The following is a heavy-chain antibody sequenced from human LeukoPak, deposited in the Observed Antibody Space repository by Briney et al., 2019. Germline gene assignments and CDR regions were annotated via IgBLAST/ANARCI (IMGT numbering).Heavy chain of an antibody. CDR3: ARGRYYGSGSQIFDY. J-gene: IGHJ4*02. D-gene: IGHD3-10*01. Sequence: SVKVSCKASGGTFISYAISWVRQAPGQGLEWMGRIIPILGIANYAQKFQGRVTITADKSTSTAYMELSSLRSEDTAVYYCARGRYYGSGSQIFDYWGQGTLVTVSS. CDR2: IIPILGIA. CDR1: GGTFISYA. V-gene: IGHV1-69*04.